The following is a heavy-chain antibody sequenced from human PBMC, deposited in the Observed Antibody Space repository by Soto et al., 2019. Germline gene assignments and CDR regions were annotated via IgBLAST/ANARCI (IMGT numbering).Heavy chain of an antibody. V-gene: IGHV4-39*01. CDR2: VYYSGGT. D-gene: IGHD2-21*01. J-gene: IGHJ4*02. CDR3: VRVVEAANRTNDFDS. Sequence: SSTXSLSCYFCGFCIYNSQSFLGWVRQPPRIGLEFLGSVYYSGGTYYNPSLKSRVTVSFDTSKNQVSLRVRSVTVAETATYYCVRVVEAANRTNDFDSWGQGIVVTVSS. CDR1: GFCIYNSQSF.